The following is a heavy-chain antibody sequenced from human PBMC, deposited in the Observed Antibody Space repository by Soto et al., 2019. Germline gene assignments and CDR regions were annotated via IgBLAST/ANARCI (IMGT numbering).Heavy chain of an antibody. Sequence: GGSLRHSCAGSGFTLSSHLMHLGRPAPGKGLEYVSAVSSNGDSTYYAKSVEGRFTISRDNSKNTLYLQMGSLRAEDMAVYYCASTFDCSCTTCYHVFAICGQGSMDT. CDR3: ASTFDCSCTTCYHVFAI. J-gene: IGHJ3*02. CDR1: GFTLSSHL. D-gene: IGHD2-2*01. CDR2: VSSNGDST. V-gene: IGHV3-64*01.